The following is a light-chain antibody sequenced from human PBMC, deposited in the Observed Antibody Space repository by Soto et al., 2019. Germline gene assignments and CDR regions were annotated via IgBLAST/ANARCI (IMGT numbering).Light chain of an antibody. Sequence: IGMTPAPDSLAVALGERATLNFESSQRGLHSPNNQNYLAWYQQKPGQPPKLLIYWASTRESGVPDRFSGSGSETDFTLTISSLQAEDVAVYYCQQYYSSLSWTFGQGTKVDIK. V-gene: IGKV4-1*01. CDR2: WAS. CDR1: QRGLHSPNNQNY. CDR3: QQYYSSLSWT. J-gene: IGKJ1*01.